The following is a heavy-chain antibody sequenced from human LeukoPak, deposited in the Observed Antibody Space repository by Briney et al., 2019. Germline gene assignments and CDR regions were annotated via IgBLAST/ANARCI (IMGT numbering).Heavy chain of an antibody. J-gene: IGHJ5*01. D-gene: IGHD3-22*01. CDR1: GLNVSSNY. CDR2: IYSGGNT. V-gene: IGHV3-53*01. Sequence: GGSLRLSCAVSGLNVSSNYITWVRQAPGKGLEWVSVIYSGGNTYYADSMKGRFTISRDNSKNTVFLQMNSLRAEDTAVYFCARGLYYYDNDSWGQGTLVTVSS. CDR3: ARGLYYYDNDS.